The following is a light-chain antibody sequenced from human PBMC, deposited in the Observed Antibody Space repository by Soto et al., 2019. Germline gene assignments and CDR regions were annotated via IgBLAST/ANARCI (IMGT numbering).Light chain of an antibody. V-gene: IGKV1-5*03. CDR1: QSISSW. Sequence: IRMTQSPSTLSASVGDRVTITCRASQSISSWLAWYQQKPGKAPKLLIYKASTLKSGVPSRFSGSGSGTEFTLTISSLQPDDSATYYCQQCSTYFRTFGPGTKVDIK. J-gene: IGKJ1*01. CDR2: KAS. CDR3: QQCSTYFRT.